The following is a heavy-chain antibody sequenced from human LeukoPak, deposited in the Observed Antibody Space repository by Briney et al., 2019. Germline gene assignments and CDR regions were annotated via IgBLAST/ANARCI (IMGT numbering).Heavy chain of an antibody. J-gene: IGHJ5*02. D-gene: IGHD4-11*01. V-gene: IGHV4-59*12. CDR2: IYYSGST. CDR1: GGSISSYY. CDR3: ARDSLPTPFDP. Sequence: SETLSLTCTVSGGSISSYYWSWIRQPPGKGLEWIGYIYYSGSTNYNPSLKSRVTISVDTSKNQFSLKLSSVTAADTAVYYCARDSLPTPFDPWGQGTLVTVSS.